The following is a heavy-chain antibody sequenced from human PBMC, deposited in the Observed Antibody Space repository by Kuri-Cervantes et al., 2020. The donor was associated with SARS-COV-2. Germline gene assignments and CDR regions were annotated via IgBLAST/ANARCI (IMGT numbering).Heavy chain of an antibody. V-gene: IGHV4-34*01. Sequence: SETLSLTCAVYGGSFSGYYWSWIRQPPGKGLEWIGEINHSGSTDYNPSLKSRVTISVDTSKNQFSLKLSSVTAADTAVYYRARVGPSSSKNYFDYWGQGTLVTVSS. D-gene: IGHD6-13*01. J-gene: IGHJ4*02. CDR3: ARVGPSSSKNYFDY. CDR1: GGSFSGYY. CDR2: INHSGST.